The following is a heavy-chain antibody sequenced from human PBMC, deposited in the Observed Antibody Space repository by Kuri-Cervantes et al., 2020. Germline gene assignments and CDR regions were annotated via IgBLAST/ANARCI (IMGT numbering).Heavy chain of an antibody. V-gene: IGHV3-7*01. CDR3: ATRVLRYFDWMVHGWGYYYYGMDV. CDR1: GFTFSSYW. Sequence: ETLSLTCAASGFTFSSYWMSWVRQAPGKGLEWVANIKQDGSEKYYVDSVKGRFTISRDNAKNSLYLQMNSLRAEDTAVYYCATRVLRYFDWMVHGWGYYYYGMDVWGQGTTVTVSS. D-gene: IGHD3-9*01. J-gene: IGHJ6*02. CDR2: IKQDGSEK.